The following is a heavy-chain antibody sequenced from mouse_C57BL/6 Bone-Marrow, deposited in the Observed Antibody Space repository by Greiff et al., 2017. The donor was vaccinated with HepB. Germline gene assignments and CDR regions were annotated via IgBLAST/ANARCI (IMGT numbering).Heavy chain of an antibody. D-gene: IGHD1-1*02. CDR3: ARNLWSYAMDY. Sequence: VQLQQSGPELVKPGASVKISCKASGYTFTDYYMNWVKQSHGKSLEWIGDINPNNGGTSYNQKFKGKATLTVDKSSRTADMELRSLTTEESADYYCARNLWSYAMDYWGQGTAVTVSS. CDR1: GYTFTDYY. J-gene: IGHJ4*01. CDR2: INPNNGGT. V-gene: IGHV1-26*01.